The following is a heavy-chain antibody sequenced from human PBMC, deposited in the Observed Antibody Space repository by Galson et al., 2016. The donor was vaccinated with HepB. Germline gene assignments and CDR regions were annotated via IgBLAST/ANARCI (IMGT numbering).Heavy chain of an antibody. V-gene: IGHV3-33*01. J-gene: IGHJ6*02. CDR3: ARDRRFLEWFAWGGMDV. Sequence: SLRLSCAASGFTFSPFGMHWVRQAPGKGLEWVAMIWYDGSNKYYADSVKGRFTISRDNSKSTLYLQMNSLRAEDTAVYYCARDRRFLEWFAWGGMDVWGQGTTVTVSS. CDR2: IWYDGSNK. CDR1: GFTFSPFG. D-gene: IGHD3-3*01.